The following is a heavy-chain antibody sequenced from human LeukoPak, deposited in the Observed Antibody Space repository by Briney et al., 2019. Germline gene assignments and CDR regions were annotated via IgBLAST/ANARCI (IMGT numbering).Heavy chain of an antibody. Sequence: SETLSLTCTVSGGSISSSSYYWGWIRQPPGKGLEWIGTIYYSGNTYYNPSLKSRVTISVDTSKNQFSLKLSSVTAADTAVYYCARQDGRFLGSQFHFDYWGQGTLVTVSS. CDR2: IYYSGNT. CDR3: ARQDGRFLGSQFHFDY. CDR1: GGSISSSSYY. V-gene: IGHV4-39*01. D-gene: IGHD3-3*01. J-gene: IGHJ4*02.